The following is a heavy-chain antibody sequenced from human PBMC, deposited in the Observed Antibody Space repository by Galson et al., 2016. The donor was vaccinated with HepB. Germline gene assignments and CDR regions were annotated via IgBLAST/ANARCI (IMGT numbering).Heavy chain of an antibody. CDR1: GFRFSSYA. CDR2: ISDTGGSI. CDR3: AKVIITGHTATVGFFDH. J-gene: IGHJ4*02. V-gene: IGHV3-23*01. D-gene: IGHD3-16*01. Sequence: SLRLSCAASGFRFSSYAMSWVRQAPGKGLEWVSSISDTGGSIFFADSVKGRFTLSRDNSKDTLYLQMDSLRAEDTAVYYCAKVIITGHTATVGFFDHWGQGTLVTVSS.